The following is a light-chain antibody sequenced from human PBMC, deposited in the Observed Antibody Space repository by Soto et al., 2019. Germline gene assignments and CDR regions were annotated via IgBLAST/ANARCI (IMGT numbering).Light chain of an antibody. V-gene: IGLV2-14*01. CDR3: NSSTLSKTVI. Sequence: QSALTQPASVSGSPGQSITISCSGTSSDVGAHDFVSWYQHHPDKAPKVIIFEVTKRPSGVSNRFSGSKTGNTASLTISGLQAEDEADYYCNSSTLSKTVIFGGGTKLTVL. J-gene: IGLJ2*01. CDR2: EVT. CDR1: SSDVGAHDF.